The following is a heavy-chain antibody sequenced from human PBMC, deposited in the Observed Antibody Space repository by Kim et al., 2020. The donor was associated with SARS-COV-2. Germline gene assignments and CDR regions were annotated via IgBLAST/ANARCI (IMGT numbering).Heavy chain of an antibody. V-gene: IGHV1-46*01. CDR2: INPSGGST. Sequence: ASVKVSCKASGYTFTSYYMHWVRQAPGQGLEWMGIINPSGGSTSYAQKFQGRVTMTRDTSTSTVYMELSSLRSEDTAVYYCAREGGRWSYEGWFDPWGQGTLVTVSS. CDR1: GYTFTSYY. J-gene: IGHJ5*02. CDR3: AREGGRWSYEGWFDP. D-gene: IGHD3-10*01.